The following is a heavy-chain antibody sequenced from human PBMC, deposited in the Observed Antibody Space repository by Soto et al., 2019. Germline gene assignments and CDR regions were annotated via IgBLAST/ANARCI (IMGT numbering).Heavy chain of an antibody. D-gene: IGHD5-18*01. CDR1: GFTFSSYA. V-gene: IGHV3-23*01. Sequence: GGSLRLSCAASGFTFSSYAMSWVRQAPGKGLEWVSAISGSGGSTYYADSVKGRFTISRDNSKNTLYLQMNSLRAEDTAVYYCANFPGGGGYSYGYIPWGQGTLVTVSS. CDR3: ANFPGGGGYSYGYIP. J-gene: IGHJ5*02. CDR2: ISGSGGST.